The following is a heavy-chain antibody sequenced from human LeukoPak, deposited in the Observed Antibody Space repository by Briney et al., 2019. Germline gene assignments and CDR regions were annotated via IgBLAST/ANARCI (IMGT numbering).Heavy chain of an antibody. CDR2: IWYDGSNK. V-gene: IGHV3-33*01. CDR1: GNTFTTYY. Sequence: SCKASGNTFTTYYMHWVRQAPGKGLEWVAVIWYDGSNKYYADSVKGRFTISRDNSKNTLYLQMNSLRAEDTAVYYCARTYYYYDSSGYYYYYYYGMDVWGQGTTVTVSS. J-gene: IGHJ6*02. D-gene: IGHD3-22*01. CDR3: ARTYYYYDSSGYYYYYYYGMDV.